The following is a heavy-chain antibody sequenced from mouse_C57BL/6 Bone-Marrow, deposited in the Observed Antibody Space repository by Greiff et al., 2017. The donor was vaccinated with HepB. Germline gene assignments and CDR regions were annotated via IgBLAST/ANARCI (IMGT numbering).Heavy chain of an antibody. J-gene: IGHJ2*01. V-gene: IGHV2-6*01. Sequence: VQGVESGPGLVAPSPSLSITCTVSGFSLTSYGVDWVRQSPGKGLEWLGVICGVGSTNNNSAHNSRLSTSKDNTKSQVFLKMNRLQTDDTAMYYCAITTVGDFDYWGQGTTLTVSS. D-gene: IGHD1-1*01. CDR3: AITTVGDFDY. CDR1: GFSLTSYG. CDR2: ICGVGST.